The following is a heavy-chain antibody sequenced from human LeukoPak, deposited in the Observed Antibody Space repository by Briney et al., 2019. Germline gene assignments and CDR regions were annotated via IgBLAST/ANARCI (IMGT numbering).Heavy chain of an antibody. V-gene: IGHV1-69*13. CDR2: IIPIFGTA. CDR1: GYTFINYG. J-gene: IGHJ6*02. D-gene: IGHD2-8*01. Sequence: SVKVSCKASGYTFINYGISWVRQAPGQGLEWMGGIIPIFGTANYAQKFQGRVTITADESTSTAYMELSSLRSEDTAVYYCARDHCTNGVCYTDYYYYGMDVWGQGTTVTVSS. CDR3: ARDHCTNGVCYTDYYYYGMDV.